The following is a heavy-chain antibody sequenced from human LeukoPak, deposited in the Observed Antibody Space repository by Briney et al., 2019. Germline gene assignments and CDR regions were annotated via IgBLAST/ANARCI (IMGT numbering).Heavy chain of an antibody. CDR1: GFTFSSHW. J-gene: IGHJ6*02. CDR3: ARENDMGYCSGGRCYKGYNAMDV. V-gene: IGHV3-53*01. CDR2: IFSGGST. D-gene: IGHD2-15*01. Sequence: GGSLRLSCAASGFTFSSHWMTWVRQAPGKGLEWVPVIFSGGSTYYADSVKGRFTISRDNSKNTLYLQMNSLRAEDTAVYYCARENDMGYCSGGRCYKGYNAMDVWGQGTTVTVSS.